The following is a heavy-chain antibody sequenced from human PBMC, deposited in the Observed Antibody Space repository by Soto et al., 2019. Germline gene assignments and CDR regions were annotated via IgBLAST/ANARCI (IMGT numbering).Heavy chain of an antibody. V-gene: IGHV3-23*01. CDR3: AKIDGYFDY. CDR1: GFTFINTG. CDR2: ITGNGDTT. Sequence: EVQVLQSGGGLVPPGGSLRLSCAGSGFTFINTGMSWVRQAPGQGLEWVSAITGNGDTTYYADSVKGRFTISRDNSKSTLDMQMTSLRAEDTAVYYCAKIDGYFDYWGQGTLVTVSS. J-gene: IGHJ4*02. D-gene: IGHD3-22*01.